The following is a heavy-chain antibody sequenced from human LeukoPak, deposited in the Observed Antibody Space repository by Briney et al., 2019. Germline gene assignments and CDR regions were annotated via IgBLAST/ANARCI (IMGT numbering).Heavy chain of an antibody. CDR3: ARDGALPEDAYNMSRDFDY. Sequence: GASVKVSCKASGYTFTSYYMHWVRQAPGQGLEWMGIINPSGGSTSYAQKFQGRVTMTRDTSTSTVYMELSSLRSEDTAVYYCARDGALPEDAYNMSRDFDYWGQGTVVTVSS. CDR1: GYTFTSYY. J-gene: IGHJ4*02. D-gene: IGHD5-24*01. CDR2: INPSGGST. V-gene: IGHV1-46*01.